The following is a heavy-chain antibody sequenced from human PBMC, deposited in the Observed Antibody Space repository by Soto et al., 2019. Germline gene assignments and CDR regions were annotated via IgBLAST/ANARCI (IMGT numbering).Heavy chain of an antibody. D-gene: IGHD6-19*01. CDR2: ISYDGSNK. CDR3: ARGAGIAVISTSFHY. Sequence: QVQLVESGGGVVQPGRSLRLSCAASGFTFSSYTIHWVRQAPGKGLEWVEAISYDGSNKYYAESVKGRFAISRENSNNTLSMQMNSLRAEDTAVYYCARGAGIAVISTSFHYWGQGTLVTVSS. CDR1: GFTFSSYT. V-gene: IGHV3-30*09. J-gene: IGHJ4*02.